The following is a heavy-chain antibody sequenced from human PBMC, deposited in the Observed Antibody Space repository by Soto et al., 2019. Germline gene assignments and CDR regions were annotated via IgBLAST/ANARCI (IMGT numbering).Heavy chain of an antibody. V-gene: IGHV1-8*01. CDR1: GYTFTSYD. CDR3: ARGYSRIYGKAQDNWFDP. CDR2: MNPNGGNT. Sequence: QVQLVQSGAEVKKPGASVKVSCKASGYTFTSYDINWVRQATGQGLEWMGWMNPNGGNTGYAQKFQGRVTMTRDTSISTAYMELSSLRSEDTAVYYCARGYSRIYGKAQDNWFDPWGQGTLVTVSS. J-gene: IGHJ5*02. D-gene: IGHD4-17*01.